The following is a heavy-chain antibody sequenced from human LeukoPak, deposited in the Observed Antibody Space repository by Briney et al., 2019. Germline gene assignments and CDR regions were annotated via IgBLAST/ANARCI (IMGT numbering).Heavy chain of an antibody. CDR1: GYTFTSYA. CDR3: ARAYGYCSSTSCYAELYWFDP. CDR2: INTNTGNP. D-gene: IGHD2-2*01. Sequence: ASVKVSCKASGYTFTSYAMNWVRQAPGQGLEWMGWINTNTGNPTYAQGFTGRFVFSSDTSVSTAYLQISSLKAEDTAVYYCARAYGYCSSTSCYAELYWFDPWGQGTLVTVSS. V-gene: IGHV7-4-1*02. J-gene: IGHJ5*02.